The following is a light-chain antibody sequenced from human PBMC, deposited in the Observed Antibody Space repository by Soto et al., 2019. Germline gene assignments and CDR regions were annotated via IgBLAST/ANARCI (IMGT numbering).Light chain of an antibody. CDR3: SSYKISNTLV. CDR2: DVS. V-gene: IGLV2-14*01. Sequence: QSVLTQPDSVSGSPGQSITISCTGTSSDVGGYNYVSWYQQYPGKAPKLMIYDVSNRPSGVSNRFSGSKSGNTASLTISGLQAEDEADYYCSSYKISNTLVFGSGTKVTVL. CDR1: SSDVGGYNY. J-gene: IGLJ1*01.